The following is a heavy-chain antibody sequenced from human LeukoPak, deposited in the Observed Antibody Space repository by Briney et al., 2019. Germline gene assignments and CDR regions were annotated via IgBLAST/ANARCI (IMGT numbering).Heavy chain of an antibody. J-gene: IGHJ1*01. CDR1: GFTVKNYA. V-gene: IGHV3-23*01. CDR2: IDSSGAYT. Sequence: PGGYPRLSCVASGFTVKNYAMSWVRQAPGKGLEWVLAIDSSGAYTYYADSVRGRFIISRDNSKNSMYLQMNSLRAEDTAIYYCARILAEYFQHWGQGTLVTVSS. CDR3: ARILAEYFQH.